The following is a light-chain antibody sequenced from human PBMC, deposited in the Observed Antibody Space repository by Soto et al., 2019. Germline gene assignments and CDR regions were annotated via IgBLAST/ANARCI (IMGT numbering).Light chain of an antibody. CDR1: QSLTTW. V-gene: IGKV1-5*03. CDR3: QQYNTYPLT. J-gene: IGKJ4*01. Sequence: DIQMTQSPSTLSASVGERVTITCRASQSLTTWLAWYQQKPGKAPKLLIYKASSLEGGVPSRFSGSGSGTEFNITISSLQPDDFATYYCQQYNTYPLTFGGGTTVEIK. CDR2: KAS.